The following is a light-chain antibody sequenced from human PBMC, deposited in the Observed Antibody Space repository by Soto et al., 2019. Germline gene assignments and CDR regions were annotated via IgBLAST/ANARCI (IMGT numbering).Light chain of an antibody. J-gene: IGLJ3*02. CDR2: DNN. Sequence: QSVLTQPPSVSSASGLKVTISCSGGTSNIGNNYVSWYQQLPGTAPKLLIYDNNRRPSGIPDRFSASKSGTSATLGITGLQTGDEADYYCATWDSSLSGGVFGGGTKLTVL. V-gene: IGLV1-51*01. CDR1: TSNIGNNY. CDR3: ATWDSSLSGGV.